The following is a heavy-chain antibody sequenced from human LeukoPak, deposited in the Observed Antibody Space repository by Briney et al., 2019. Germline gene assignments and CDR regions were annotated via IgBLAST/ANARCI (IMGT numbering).Heavy chain of an antibody. CDR2: IYASGST. J-gene: IGHJ6*03. D-gene: IGHD3/OR15-3a*01. V-gene: IGHV4-4*09. CDR3: ARGVRGWSGTSGYYYMDV. Sequence: SETLSLTCSVSGGSIRSYYWNWMRQSPGKGREWIGYIYASGSTNYNPSLKSRVTISVDTSKNQFFLRLSSVTAADTAVYYCARGVRGWSGTSGYYYMDVWGRGTTVTVSS. CDR1: GGSIRSYY.